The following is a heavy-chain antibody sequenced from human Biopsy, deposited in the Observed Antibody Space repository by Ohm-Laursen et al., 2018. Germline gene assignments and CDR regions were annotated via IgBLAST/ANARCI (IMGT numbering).Heavy chain of an antibody. V-gene: IGHV1-69*06. Sequence: SSVKVSCKAPGGTISKYGVNWVRQAPGQGLEWLGGNIPILGTGNYAPMFHGRVTVVADTSTSTATMELRSLRPDDTAVYYCATKLTGYFHHWGQGTLVIVSS. CDR2: NIPILGTG. CDR3: ATKLTGYFHH. J-gene: IGHJ1*01. CDR1: GGTISKYG. D-gene: IGHD3-9*01.